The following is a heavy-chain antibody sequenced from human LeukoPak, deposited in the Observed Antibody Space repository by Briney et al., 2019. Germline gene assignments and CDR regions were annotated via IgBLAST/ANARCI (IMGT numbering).Heavy chain of an antibody. CDR3: AKDLFTMVRGVIAFDY. CDR2: IRYDGSNK. Sequence: GGSLRLSCAASGFTFSSYGMHWVRQAPGKGLEWVAFIRYDGSNKYYADSVKGRFTISRDNSKNTLYLQMNSLRAEDTAVYYCAKDLFTMVRGVIAFDYWGQGTLVTVSS. V-gene: IGHV3-30*02. D-gene: IGHD3-10*01. J-gene: IGHJ4*02. CDR1: GFTFSSYG.